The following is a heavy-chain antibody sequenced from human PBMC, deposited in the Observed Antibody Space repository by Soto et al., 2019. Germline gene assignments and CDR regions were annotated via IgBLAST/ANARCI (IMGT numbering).Heavy chain of an antibody. Sequence: EVQQVESGGGLVQPGGSLRLSCAASGFTFSSYSMNWVRQAPGKGLEWVSYISSSSSTIYYADSVKGRFTISRDNAKNSLYLQMNSLRAEDTAVYYCASQSSEWLLFASWGQGTLVTVSS. CDR3: ASQSSEWLLFAS. CDR2: ISSSSSTI. CDR1: GFTFSSYS. D-gene: IGHD5-12*01. J-gene: IGHJ4*02. V-gene: IGHV3-48*01.